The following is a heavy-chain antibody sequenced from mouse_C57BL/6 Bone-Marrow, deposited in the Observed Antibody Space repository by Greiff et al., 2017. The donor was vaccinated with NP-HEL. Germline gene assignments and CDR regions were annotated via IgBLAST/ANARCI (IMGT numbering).Heavy chain of an antibody. CDR3: ARWDYDGYFDY. V-gene: IGHV1-61*01. J-gene: IGHJ2*01. D-gene: IGHD2-4*01. Sequence: VQLQQSGAELVRPGSSVKLSCKASGYTFTSYWMDWVKQRPGQGLEWIGNIYPSDSETHYNQKFKDKATLTVDKSSSTAYMQLSSLTSEDSAVYYCARWDYDGYFDYWGQGTTLTVSS. CDR1: GYTFTSYW. CDR2: IYPSDSET.